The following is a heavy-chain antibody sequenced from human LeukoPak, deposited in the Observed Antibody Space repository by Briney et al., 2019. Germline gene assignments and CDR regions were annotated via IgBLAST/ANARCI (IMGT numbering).Heavy chain of an antibody. CDR2: ISTTSSYI. J-gene: IGHJ4*02. D-gene: IGHD6-19*01. Sequence: PGGSLRLSCAASGFTLSVYSMNWVRQAPGKGLEWVSCISTTSSYIYYADSVKGRFTISRDNAKNSPYLQMNSLRAEDTAVYYCARGLSSGWYYGPDYWGQGTLVTVSS. CDR3: ARGLSSGWYYGPDY. CDR1: GFTLSVYS. V-gene: IGHV3-21*01.